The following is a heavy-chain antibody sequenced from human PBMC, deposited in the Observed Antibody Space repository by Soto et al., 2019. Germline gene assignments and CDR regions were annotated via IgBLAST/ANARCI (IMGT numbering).Heavy chain of an antibody. CDR1: IFTCGDYA. D-gene: IGHD3-10*01. Sequence: SLRLYGTASIFTCGDYAMSGLREAPGKGLEWVGFIRRRAGGGTTECSASVKGRFTISRDDSKSIAYRQMNGLKYEDTAVDYCTGPVVSTRAVMVRGVGGADVWGQGTTVT. CDR2: IRRRAGGGTT. V-gene: IGHV3-49*03. J-gene: IGHJ6*02. CDR3: TGPVVSTRAVMVRGVGGADV.